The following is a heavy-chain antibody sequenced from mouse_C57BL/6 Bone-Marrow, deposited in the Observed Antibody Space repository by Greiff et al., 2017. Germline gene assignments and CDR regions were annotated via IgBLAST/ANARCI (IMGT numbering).Heavy chain of an antibody. Sequence: VQLQQSGAELVRPGASVKLSCTASGFNIKDDYMHLVKQRPEQGLEWIGWIDPENGDTEYASKFQGKATITADTSSNTAYLQLSSLTSEDTAVYYCTTWYYGSSYFDVWGTGTTVTVSS. D-gene: IGHD1-1*01. CDR1: GFNIKDDY. CDR2: IDPENGDT. J-gene: IGHJ1*03. CDR3: TTWYYGSSYFDV. V-gene: IGHV14-4*01.